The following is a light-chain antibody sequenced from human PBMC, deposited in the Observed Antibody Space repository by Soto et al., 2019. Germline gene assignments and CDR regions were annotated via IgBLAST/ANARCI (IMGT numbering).Light chain of an antibody. CDR1: QGISSY. V-gene: IGKV1-8*01. CDR3: QQSFSIPLT. CDR2: AAS. J-gene: IGKJ4*01. Sequence: MRMTKCPSSFFACTGDRVNITLRASQGISSYLARYQQKTGKAPKLLIYAASTLQSGVPASFSGSGSGTDFTLTTSSLQPEDLATYFCQQSFSIPLTFGGGTKV.